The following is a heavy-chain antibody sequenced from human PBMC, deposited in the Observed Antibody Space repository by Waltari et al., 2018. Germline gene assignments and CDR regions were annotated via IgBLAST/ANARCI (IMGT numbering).Heavy chain of an antibody. CDR2: IKQDGSAK. Sequence: EVQLVASGGGLVQPGGSLRLSCAASGSPFSIYWLTWVRQAPGKGLEWVANIKQDGSAKSYVDSVKGRFVISRDNAENSLSLQMNSLKAEDTAVYYCARPFRSGWYDGSFDIWGQGTMVTVSS. D-gene: IGHD6-19*01. J-gene: IGHJ3*02. CDR1: GSPFSIYW. CDR3: ARPFRSGWYDGSFDI. V-gene: IGHV3-7*04.